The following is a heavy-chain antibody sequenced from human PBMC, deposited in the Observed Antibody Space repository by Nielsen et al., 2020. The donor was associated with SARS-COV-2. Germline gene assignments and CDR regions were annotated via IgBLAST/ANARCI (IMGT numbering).Heavy chain of an antibody. CDR2: INSDGSRT. D-gene: IGHD3-10*01. V-gene: IGHV3-74*01. CDR1: GFIFSNYW. Sequence: GESLKISCAASGFIFSNYWMHWVRQAPGKGLVWVSRINSDGSRTSHADSVKGRFTISRDNAKNTLYLQMNSLRAEDTAVYYCASPGHYGSGYFDYWGQGTLVTVSS. J-gene: IGHJ4*02. CDR3: ASPGHYGSGYFDY.